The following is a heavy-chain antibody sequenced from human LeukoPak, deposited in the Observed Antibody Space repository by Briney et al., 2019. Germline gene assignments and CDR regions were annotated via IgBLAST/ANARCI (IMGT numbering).Heavy chain of an antibody. Sequence: SETLSLTCAVYGGSFSGYYWSWIRQPPGKGLEWIGEINHSGSTNYNPSLKSRVTISVDRSKNQFSLKLSSVTAADTAVYYCASRYFDWLTRHWTGLDYWGQGTLVTVSS. J-gene: IGHJ4*02. CDR2: INHSGST. D-gene: IGHD3-9*01. CDR1: GGSFSGYY. V-gene: IGHV4-34*01. CDR3: ASRYFDWLTRHWTGLDY.